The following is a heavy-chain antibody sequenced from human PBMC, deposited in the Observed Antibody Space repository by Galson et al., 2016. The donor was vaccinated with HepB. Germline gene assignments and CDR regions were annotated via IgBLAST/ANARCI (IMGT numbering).Heavy chain of an antibody. D-gene: IGHD3-22*01. J-gene: IGHJ4*02. V-gene: IGHV1-3*01. CDR2: VNAGNGNT. CDR3: ARRADRVSEWELLIDY. Sequence: SVKVSCKASGYIFTTYTIHRVRQAPGQRLEWMGWVNAGNGNTQYSQKFQGRVTITRDTSASTAYMELSGLGSEDTAVYYCARRADRVSEWELLIDYWGQGTLVTVSS. CDR1: GYIFTTYT.